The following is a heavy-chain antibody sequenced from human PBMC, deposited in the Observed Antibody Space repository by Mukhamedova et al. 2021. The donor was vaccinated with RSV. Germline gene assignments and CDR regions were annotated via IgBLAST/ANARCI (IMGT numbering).Heavy chain of an antibody. CDR3: AKEGYCSSTGCYDAFDI. Sequence: APGKGLEWVAVISYDGSNKYYADSVKGRFTISRDNSKNTLYLQMNSLRAEDTAVYYCAKEGYCSSTGCYDAFDIWGQGTMVTVS. D-gene: IGHD2-2*01. CDR2: ISYDGSNK. V-gene: IGHV3-30*18. J-gene: IGHJ3*02.